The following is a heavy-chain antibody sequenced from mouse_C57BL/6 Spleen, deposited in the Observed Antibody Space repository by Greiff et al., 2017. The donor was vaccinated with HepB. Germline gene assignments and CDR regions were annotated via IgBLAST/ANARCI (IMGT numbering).Heavy chain of an antibody. D-gene: IGHD1-1*01. CDR2: IDPSDSET. J-gene: IGHJ1*03. V-gene: IGHV1-52*01. CDR1: GYTFTSYW. Sequence: QVHVKQPGAELVRPGSSVKLSCKASGYTFTSYWMHWVKQRPIQGLEWIGNIDPSDSETHYNQKFKDKATLTVDKSSSTAYMQLSSLTSEDSAVYYCARKYYGSSYHFDVWGTGTTVTVSS. CDR3: ARKYYGSSYHFDV.